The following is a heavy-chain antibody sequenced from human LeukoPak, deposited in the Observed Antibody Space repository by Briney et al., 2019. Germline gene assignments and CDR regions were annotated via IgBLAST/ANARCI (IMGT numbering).Heavy chain of an antibody. Sequence: GGSLRLSCVGSGFAFNAYTITWVRQAPGKGLEWVSSITSSSAYRQYGDSVRGRFTISRDNTKNSVYLQMDSLGAEDTAVYHCARVTMGATTLNYYYSFMDVWGKGTTVTVSS. V-gene: IGHV3-21*01. CDR3: ARVTMGATTLNYYYSFMDV. CDR2: ITSSSAYR. J-gene: IGHJ6*03. CDR1: GFAFNAYT. D-gene: IGHD1-26*01.